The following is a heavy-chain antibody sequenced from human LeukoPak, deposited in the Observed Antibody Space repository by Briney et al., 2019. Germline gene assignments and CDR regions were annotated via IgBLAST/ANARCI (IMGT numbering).Heavy chain of an antibody. CDR1: GFTVSSNF. J-gene: IGHJ4*02. V-gene: IGHV3-53*01. CDR3: AREDALDY. D-gene: IGHD2-8*01. Sequence: GGSLRLSCAASGFTVSSNFITWVRQAPGKGLEWFSVITPGGSTYYADSVKGRFTISRDNSKNTVYLQMRSLRVEDTAVYYCAREDALDYWGQGTLVTVSS. CDR2: ITPGGST.